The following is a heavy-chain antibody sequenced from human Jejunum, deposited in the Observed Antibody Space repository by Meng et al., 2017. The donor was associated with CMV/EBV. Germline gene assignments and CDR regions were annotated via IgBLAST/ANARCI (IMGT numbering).Heavy chain of an antibody. CDR1: FTGNY. D-gene: IGHD2-2*01. V-gene: IGHV1-2*02. CDR2: INPNGGGT. CDR3: ARDPGCDDPSCYGIGWDL. J-gene: IGHJ5*02. Sequence: FTGNYIHWVRQAPGQGLEWMGWINPNGGGTNYAQKFQGRVTMTRDTSINTVYMNLSSLRSDDTAVYYCARDPGCDDPSCYGIGWDLWGQGTLVTVSS.